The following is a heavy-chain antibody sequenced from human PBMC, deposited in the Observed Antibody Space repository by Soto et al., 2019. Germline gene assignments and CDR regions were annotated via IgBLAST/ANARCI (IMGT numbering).Heavy chain of an antibody. J-gene: IGHJ6*02. Sequence: PGESLKISCKGSGYSFTSYWISWVRQMPGKGREWMGRIDPSDSYTNYSPSFQGHVTISADKSISTAYLQWSSLKASDTAMYYCSITMVRGVISPPAYYYYYGMDVWGQGTTVTVSS. V-gene: IGHV5-10-1*01. CDR2: IDPSDSYT. CDR3: SITMVRGVISPPAYYYYYGMDV. CDR1: GYSFTSYW. D-gene: IGHD3-10*01.